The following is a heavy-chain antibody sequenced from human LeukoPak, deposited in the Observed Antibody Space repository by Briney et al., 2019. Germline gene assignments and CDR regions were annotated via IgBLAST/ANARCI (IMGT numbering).Heavy chain of an antibody. CDR2: IYYSGST. CDR1: GGSISSGDYY. V-gene: IGHV4-30-4*01. Sequence: SETLSLTCTVSGGSISSGDYYWSWIRQPTGKGLEWIGYIYYSGSTYYNPSLKSRVAISVDTSKNQFSLKLSSVTATDTAVYYCASRTRASHNFDYWGQGTLVTVSS. D-gene: IGHD1-26*01. CDR3: ASRTRASHNFDY. J-gene: IGHJ4*02.